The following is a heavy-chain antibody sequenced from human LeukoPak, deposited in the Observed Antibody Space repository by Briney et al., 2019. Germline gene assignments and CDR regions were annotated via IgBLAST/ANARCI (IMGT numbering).Heavy chain of an antibody. CDR1: GFTFDDYA. Sequence: GGSLRLSCAASGFTFDDYAMHWVRQAPGKGLEWVSGISWNSDALGYADSVKGRFTISSDNARNSLYLQMGSLRPDDTALYFCVKDIVGAITEAFDYWGQGTLVSVSS. D-gene: IGHD1-26*01. V-gene: IGHV3-9*01. J-gene: IGHJ4*02. CDR2: ISWNSDAL. CDR3: VKDIVGAITEAFDY.